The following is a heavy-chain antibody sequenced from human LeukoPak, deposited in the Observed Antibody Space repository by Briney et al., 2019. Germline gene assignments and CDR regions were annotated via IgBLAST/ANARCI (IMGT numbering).Heavy chain of an antibody. D-gene: IGHD6-13*01. CDR1: GYTFTGYY. CDR3: ARDPSSWYEGFSRSPNNYFDY. V-gene: IGHV1-2*02. Sequence: GGSVKVSCKASGYTFTGYYMHWVRQAPGQGLEWMGWINPNSGGTNYAQKFQGRVTMTRDTSISTAYMELSRLRSDDTAVYYCARDPSSWYEGFSRSPNNYFDYWGQGTLVTVSS. J-gene: IGHJ4*02. CDR2: INPNSGGT.